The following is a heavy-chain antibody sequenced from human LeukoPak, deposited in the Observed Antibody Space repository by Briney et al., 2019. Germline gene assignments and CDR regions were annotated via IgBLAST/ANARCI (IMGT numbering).Heavy chain of an antibody. CDR3: ARERSGSGSYHLDY. Sequence: GGSLRLSCAASGFTFDDYGMSWVRQAPGKGLEWASGINGNGGSTGYADSVKGRFTISRDNAKNSLYLQMNSLRAEDTALYYCARERSGSGSYHLDYWGQGTLVTVSS. CDR2: INGNGGST. V-gene: IGHV3-20*04. J-gene: IGHJ4*02. D-gene: IGHD1-26*01. CDR1: GFTFDDYG.